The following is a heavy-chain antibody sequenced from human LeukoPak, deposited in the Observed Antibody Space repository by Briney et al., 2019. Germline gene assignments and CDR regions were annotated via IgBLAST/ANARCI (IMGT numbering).Heavy chain of an antibody. D-gene: IGHD3-22*01. J-gene: IGHJ4*02. CDR3: ARGVRDTIGYYHSDF. CDR2: VYYSGST. Sequence: SETLSLTCTVSGDSLSSASHFGNWIRLLPGKGLEWIGYVYYSGSTAYNPSLKSRAGISVDTSKNQFSLKLSSVTAADTAVYYCARGVRDTIGYYHSDFWGQGTLVTVSS. V-gene: IGHV4-31*03. CDR1: GDSLSSASHF.